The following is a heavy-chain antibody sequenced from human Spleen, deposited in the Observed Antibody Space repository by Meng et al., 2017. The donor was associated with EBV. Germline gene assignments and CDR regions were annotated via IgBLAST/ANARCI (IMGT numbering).Heavy chain of an antibody. V-gene: IGHV1-69-2*01. CDR1: TFNFNSYY. CDR3: ATSLGDYGGFDP. D-gene: IGHD4-17*01. CDR2: VDPENGDT. Sequence: GAEVKKPGAEWKISCTVSTFNFNSYYIHWIQLAPGKGLEWMGLVDPENGDTVYAEKFRGRVTITADTSANTAYMNLRNLRSEDTAMYYCATSLGDYGGFDPWGLGTLVTVSS. J-gene: IGHJ5*02.